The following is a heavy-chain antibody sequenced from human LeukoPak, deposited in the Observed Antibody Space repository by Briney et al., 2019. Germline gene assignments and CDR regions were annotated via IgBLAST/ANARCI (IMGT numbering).Heavy chain of an antibody. CDR3: AKDLLLWFGELTYDY. Sequence: GGSLRLSCAASGFTFSDYYMSWIRQAPGKGLEWVSYISSSGSTIYYADSVKGRFTISRDNSKNTLYLQMNSLRAEDTAVYYCAKDLLLWFGELTYDYWGQGTLVTVSS. J-gene: IGHJ4*02. D-gene: IGHD3-10*01. V-gene: IGHV3-11*01. CDR1: GFTFSDYY. CDR2: ISSSGSTI.